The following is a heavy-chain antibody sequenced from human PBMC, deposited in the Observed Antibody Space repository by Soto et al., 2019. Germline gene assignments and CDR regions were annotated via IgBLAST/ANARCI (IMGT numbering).Heavy chain of an antibody. CDR3: AREVRYCSGGRCYGKTDYFDY. V-gene: IGHV1-69*04. CDR1: GGTFSSYT. D-gene: IGHD2-15*01. J-gene: IGHJ4*02. CDR2: IIPILGIA. Sequence: ASVKVSCKASGGTFSSYTISWVRQAPGQGLEWMGRIIPILGIANYAQKFQGRVTITADKSTSTAYMELSSLRSEDTAVYYCAREVRYCSGGRCYGKTDYFDYWGQGTLVTVSS.